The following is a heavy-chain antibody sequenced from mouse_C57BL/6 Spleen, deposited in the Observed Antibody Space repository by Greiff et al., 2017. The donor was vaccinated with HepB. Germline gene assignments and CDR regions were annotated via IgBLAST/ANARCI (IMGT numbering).Heavy chain of an antibody. CDR3: ARRGRGGNYAMDY. V-gene: IGHV1-47*01. J-gene: IGHJ4*01. Sequence: QVQLKQPGAELVKPGASVKMSCKASGYTFTTYPIEWMKQNHGKSLEWIGNFHPYNDDTKYNEKFKGKATLTVEKSSSTVYLELSRLTSDDSAVYYCARRGRGGNYAMDYWGQGTSVTVSS. CDR2: FHPYNDDT. CDR1: GYTFTTYP.